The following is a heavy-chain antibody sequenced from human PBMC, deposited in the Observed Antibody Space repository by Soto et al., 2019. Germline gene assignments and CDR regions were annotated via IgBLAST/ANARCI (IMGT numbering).Heavy chain of an antibody. CDR1: GFTFTRYS. J-gene: IGHJ4*02. CDR3: ARESEDLSSNLDY. CDR2: ISSTTNYI. V-gene: IGHV3-21*06. Sequence: GGSLRLSCAASGFTFTRYSMNWVRQAPGKGLEWVASISSTTNYIYYGESLKGRLTISRDNAKNSMYLQMNTLRAEDTAVYYCARESEDLSSNLDYWGQGTLVPVSS.